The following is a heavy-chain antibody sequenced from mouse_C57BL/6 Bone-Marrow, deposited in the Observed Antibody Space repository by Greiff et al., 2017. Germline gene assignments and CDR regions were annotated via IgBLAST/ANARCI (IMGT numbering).Heavy chain of an antibody. V-gene: IGHV1-22*01. CDR3: ARKGGIYYGYDGYAMDY. D-gene: IGHD2-2*01. J-gene: IGHJ4*01. Sequence: EVKLMESGPELVKPGASVKMSCKASGYTFTDYNMHWVKQSHGKSLEWIGYINPNNGGTSYNQKFKGKATLTVNKSSSTAYMELRSLTSEDSAVYYCARKGGIYYGYDGYAMDYWGQGTSVTVSS. CDR1: GYTFTDYN. CDR2: INPNNGGT.